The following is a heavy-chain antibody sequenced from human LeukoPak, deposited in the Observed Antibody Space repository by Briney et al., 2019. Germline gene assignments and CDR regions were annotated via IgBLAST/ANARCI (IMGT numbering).Heavy chain of an antibody. CDR2: ISGSGGST. Sequence: GGSLRLSCAASGFTFSSYAMSWVRQAPGKGLEWVSAISGSGGSTYYADSVKGRFTISRDNSKNTLYLQMNSLRAEDTAVYYCARGTYISGWYNDYWGQGTLVTVSS. J-gene: IGHJ4*02. CDR3: ARGTYISGWYNDY. CDR1: GFTFSSYA. V-gene: IGHV3-23*01. D-gene: IGHD6-19*01.